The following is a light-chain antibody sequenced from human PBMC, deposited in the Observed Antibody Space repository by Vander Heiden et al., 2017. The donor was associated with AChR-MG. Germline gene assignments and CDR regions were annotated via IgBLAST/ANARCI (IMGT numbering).Light chain of an antibody. CDR3: QVWDSSSDPHVV. Sequence: SYVLTQPPSVSVAPGKTARITCGGNNIGSKSVHWYPQKPGQAPVLVIYYDSDRPSGIPERFSGSNSGNTATLTISRVEAGDEADYYCQVWDSSSDPHVVFGGGTKLTVL. V-gene: IGLV3-21*04. CDR1: NIGSKS. J-gene: IGLJ2*01. CDR2: YDS.